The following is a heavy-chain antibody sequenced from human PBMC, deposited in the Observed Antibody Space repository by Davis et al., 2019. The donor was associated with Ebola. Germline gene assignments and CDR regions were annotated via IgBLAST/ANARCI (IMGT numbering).Heavy chain of an antibody. CDR2: IRSKANSYAT. J-gene: IGHJ4*02. D-gene: IGHD4-23*01. CDR3: ARDPPDYGGYFDY. V-gene: IGHV3-73*01. CDR1: GFTFSGSV. Sequence: GGSLRLSCAASGFTFSGSVMHWVRQASGKGLEWVGRIRSKANSYATAYAASVKGRFTISRDDSKNTLYLQMNSLRAEDTAVYYCARDPPDYGGYFDYWGQGTLVTVSS.